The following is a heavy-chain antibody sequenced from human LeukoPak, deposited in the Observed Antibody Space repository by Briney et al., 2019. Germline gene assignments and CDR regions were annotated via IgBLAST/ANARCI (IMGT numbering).Heavy chain of an antibody. V-gene: IGHV4-34*01. Sequence: SETLSLTCAVYGGSFSGYYWSWIRQPPGKGREWIGEINHSGSTNYNPSLKSRVTISVDTSKNQFSLKLSSVTAADTAVYYCARPGYSSNRGFDYWGQGTLVTVSS. CDR1: GGSFSGYY. J-gene: IGHJ4*02. CDR2: INHSGST. CDR3: ARPGYSSNRGFDY. D-gene: IGHD6-13*01.